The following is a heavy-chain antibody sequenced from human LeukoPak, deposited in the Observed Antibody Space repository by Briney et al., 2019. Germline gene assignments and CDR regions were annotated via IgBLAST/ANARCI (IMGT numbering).Heavy chain of an antibody. J-gene: IGHJ5*02. D-gene: IGHD2-2*01. CDR1: GVSFSGYY. CDR2: INHSGST. CDR3: ARAVLSIVVVPAPNWFDP. V-gene: IGHV4-34*01. Sequence: PSETLSPTCAVYGVSFSGYYWSWIRQPPGKGLEWIGEINHSGSTNYNPSLKSRVTISVDTSKNQFSLKLSSVTAADTAVYYCARAVLSIVVVPAPNWFDPWGQGTLVTVSS.